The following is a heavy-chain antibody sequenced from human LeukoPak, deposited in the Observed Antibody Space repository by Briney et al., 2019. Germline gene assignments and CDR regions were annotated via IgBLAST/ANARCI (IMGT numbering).Heavy chain of an antibody. CDR1: GFTVSNNY. V-gene: IGHV3-66*01. CDR2: IYRSGTP. J-gene: IGHJ5*01. Sequence: PGGSLRLSCAASGFTVSNNYMSWVRQAPGQGLDWVSTIYRSGTPHYADSVKGRFTISRDNSKNTLYLQMNSLRAEDTVVYFCARSGGHTFESWGQGTLVTVS. D-gene: IGHD3-16*01. CDR3: ARSGGHTFES.